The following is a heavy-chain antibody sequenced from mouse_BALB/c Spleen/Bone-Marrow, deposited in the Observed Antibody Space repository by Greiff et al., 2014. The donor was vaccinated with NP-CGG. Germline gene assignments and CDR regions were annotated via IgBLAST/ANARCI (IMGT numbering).Heavy chain of an antibody. V-gene: IGHV1S34*01. J-gene: IGHJ2*01. CDR1: GYSFTGYY. D-gene: IGHD1-1*01. CDR3: AGVDYGTTYCFDY. CDR2: ISRYNGAT. Sequence: LVKPGASVKMSCTASGYSFTGYYIHWVKQRHGQSLEWIGYISRYNGATSYNQKFKGKATFTVDTSSSTAYMQINTLTSENSAIYYDAGVDYGTTYCFDYWGQGTTLTVSA.